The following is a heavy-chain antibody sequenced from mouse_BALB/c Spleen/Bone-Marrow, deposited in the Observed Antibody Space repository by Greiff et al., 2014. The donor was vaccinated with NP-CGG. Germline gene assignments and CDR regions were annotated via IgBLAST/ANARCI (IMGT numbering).Heavy chain of an antibody. Sequence: EVQLQQSGGDLVKPGGSLKLSCEASGFSFSGYGMSWVRQTPDKRLEWVATIGVGGTYTYYPDSVKGRFTISRDNAKNTLYLRMSSLKSEDTAMYYCARPFTTVVATVFAYWGQGTLVTVSA. CDR3: ARPFTTVVATVFAY. CDR1: GFSFSGYG. CDR2: IGVGGTYT. D-gene: IGHD1-1*01. J-gene: IGHJ3*01. V-gene: IGHV5-6*01.